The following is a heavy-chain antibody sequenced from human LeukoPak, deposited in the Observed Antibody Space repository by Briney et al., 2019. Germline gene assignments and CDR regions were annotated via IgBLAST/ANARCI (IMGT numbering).Heavy chain of an antibody. CDR2: MNPNSGNT. D-gene: IGHD5-24*01. V-gene: IGHV1-8*03. CDR1: GYTFTSYD. J-gene: IGHJ5*02. CDR3: ATGERATTAGWFDP. Sequence: GASVKVSCKASGYTFTSYDINWVRQATGQGLEWMGWMNPNSGNTGYAQKFQGRVTITRNTSISTAYMELSSLRSEDTAVYYCATGERATTAGWFDPWGQGTLVTVSS.